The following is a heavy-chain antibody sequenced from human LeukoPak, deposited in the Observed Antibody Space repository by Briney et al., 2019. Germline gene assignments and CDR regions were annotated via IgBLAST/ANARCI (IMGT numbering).Heavy chain of an antibody. D-gene: IGHD3-10*01. J-gene: IGHJ5*02. CDR2: ISAYNGNT. CDR3: ARSAKLLWFGELLSKNSDWFDP. Sequence: ASVKVSCKASGYTFTSYGISWVRQAPGQGLEWMGWISAYNGNTNYAQKLQGRVTMTTDTSTSTAYMELRSLRSDGTAVYYCARSAKLLWFGELLSKNSDWFDPWGQGTLVTVSS. CDR1: GYTFTSYG. V-gene: IGHV1-18*01.